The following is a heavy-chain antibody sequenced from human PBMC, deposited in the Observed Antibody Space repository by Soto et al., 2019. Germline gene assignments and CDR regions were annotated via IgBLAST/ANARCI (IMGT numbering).Heavy chain of an antibody. J-gene: IGHJ6*02. V-gene: IGHV1-18*01. CDR1: GYHLTSYG. Sequence: QVQLVQSRAEVKKHGASVKVSCKASGYHLTSYGISWVRQAPGQGLEWMGWISAYNGDTNYAQKFQGRGTLTTDTSTSTAYLELRSLRSDDTAVYYCATTTGYSYYYYGMGVWGQGTTVTVSS. D-gene: IGHD3-9*01. CDR3: ATTTGYSYYYYGMGV. CDR2: ISAYNGDT.